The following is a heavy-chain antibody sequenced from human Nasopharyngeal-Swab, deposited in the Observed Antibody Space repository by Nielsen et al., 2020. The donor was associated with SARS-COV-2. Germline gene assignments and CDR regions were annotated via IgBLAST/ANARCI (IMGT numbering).Heavy chain of an antibody. J-gene: IGHJ2*01. V-gene: IGHV3-72*01. CDR1: GFIFSDHY. Sequence: GESLKISCAASGFIFSDHYMDWVRQAPGKGLEWVGRTRNKANTYTTEYAASVRGRFTVSRDDSRNSLYLQMNSLKTEDTAAYYCARVFYGAVNSRWHFDLWGRGTLVTVSS. CDR2: TRNKANTYTT. D-gene: IGHD4/OR15-4a*01. CDR3: ARVFYGAVNSRWHFDL.